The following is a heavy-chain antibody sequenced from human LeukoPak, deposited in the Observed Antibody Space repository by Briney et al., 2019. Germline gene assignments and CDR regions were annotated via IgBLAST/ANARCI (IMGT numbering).Heavy chain of an antibody. Sequence: GGSLTLFCAPSGLTFSSYSMNWVRHAPGKGLEWVSYIISSSRYIYYTDSVKGRYTLYRDHAKNSLYLQMNSLRGGDRAVFYRARNASSSGLRYYYYYIYVCGKGTTVTVSS. CDR3: ARNASSSGLRYYYYYIYV. J-gene: IGHJ6*03. V-gene: IGHV3-21*01. D-gene: IGHD6-19*01. CDR2: IISSSRYI. CDR1: GLTFSSYS.